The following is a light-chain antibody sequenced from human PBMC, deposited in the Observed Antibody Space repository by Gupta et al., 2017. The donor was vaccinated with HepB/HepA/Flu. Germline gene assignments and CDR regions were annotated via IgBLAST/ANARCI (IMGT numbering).Light chain of an antibody. Sequence: QSALTQPASVSGSPGQSITISCTGGIHDIGTFYYVSWYQQRPGKAPQVMIFNVNERPSGVSVRFSGSKSGNTASLTISGLQDEDEADYYCCSYGRCGTLLFGTGTKVTVL. J-gene: IGLJ1*01. CDR3: CSYGRCGTLL. V-gene: IGLV2-14*03. CDR2: NVN. CDR1: IHDIGTFYY.